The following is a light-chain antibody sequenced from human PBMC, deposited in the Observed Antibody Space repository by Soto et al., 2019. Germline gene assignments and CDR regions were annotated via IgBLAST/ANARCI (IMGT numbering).Light chain of an antibody. CDR2: QVS. J-gene: IGLJ1*01. CDR3: SSYTSITTYV. CDR1: SSDVGGYNY. V-gene: IGLV2-14*01. Sequence: QSVLTQPASVSESPGQSITISCTGTSSDVGGYNYVSWYQQHPGKPPKLIIYQVSNRPSGVSNHFSGSKSGNTASLTISGLQAEDEADYYCSSYTSITTYVFGTGTKLTVL.